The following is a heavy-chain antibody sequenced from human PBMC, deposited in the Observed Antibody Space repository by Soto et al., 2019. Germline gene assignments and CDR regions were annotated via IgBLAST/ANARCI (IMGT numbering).Heavy chain of an antibody. V-gene: IGHV4-59*01. J-gene: IGHJ5*02. D-gene: IGHD3-3*01. Sequence: PSETLSLTCTVSGGSINSYYWSWIRQPPGKGLEWIGYIYYSGSTNYNPSLKSRVTISVDTSKNQFSLKISSVTAADTAVYYCAKVNDFWTGYYSTNWIDPWGQGTLVTVSS. CDR1: GGSINSYY. CDR2: IYYSGST. CDR3: AKVNDFWTGYYSTNWIDP.